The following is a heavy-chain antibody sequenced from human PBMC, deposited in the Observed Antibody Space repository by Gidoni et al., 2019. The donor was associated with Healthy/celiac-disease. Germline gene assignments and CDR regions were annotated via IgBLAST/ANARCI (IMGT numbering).Heavy chain of an antibody. D-gene: IGHD6-19*01. J-gene: IGHJ4*02. CDR2: ISWNSGSI. Sequence: EVQLVESVGGLVQPGRSLRLSCAASGFPFDDYAMHWVRQAPGKGLEWVSGISWNSGSIGYADSVKGRFTISRDNAKNSLYLQMNSLRAEDTALYYCAKGRIAVAATPFDYWGQGTLVTVSS. V-gene: IGHV3-9*01. CDR3: AKGRIAVAATPFDY. CDR1: GFPFDDYA.